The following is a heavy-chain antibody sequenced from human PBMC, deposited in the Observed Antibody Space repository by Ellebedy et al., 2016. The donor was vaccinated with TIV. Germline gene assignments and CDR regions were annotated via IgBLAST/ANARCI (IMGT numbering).Heavy chain of an antibody. CDR2: MSSSGNT. CDR1: GGSISSYY. CDR3: ASTEYLGFWGY. Sequence: MPSETLSLTCIVSGGSISSYYWSWIRQPPGKGLEWIGYMSSSGNTNYNPSLKSRVPTSIDTSKNQFSLRLSFVTAADTAVYYCASTEYLGFWGYWGQGTLVTVSS. V-gene: IGHV4-59*12. J-gene: IGHJ4*02. D-gene: IGHD3-16*01.